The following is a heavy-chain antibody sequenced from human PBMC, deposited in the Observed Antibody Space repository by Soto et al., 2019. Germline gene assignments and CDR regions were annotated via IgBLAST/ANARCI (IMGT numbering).Heavy chain of an antibody. Sequence: PGGSLRLSCAASGFTFSSYAMSWVRQAPGKGLEWVSAISGSGGGTYYADSVKGRFTISRDNSKNTLYLQMNSLRAEDTAVYYCAKGRFWSGYYEGSSGFDPWGQGTLVTVSS. J-gene: IGHJ5*02. CDR3: AKGRFWSGYYEGSSGFDP. CDR1: GFTFSSYA. CDR2: ISGSGGGT. V-gene: IGHV3-23*01. D-gene: IGHD3-3*01.